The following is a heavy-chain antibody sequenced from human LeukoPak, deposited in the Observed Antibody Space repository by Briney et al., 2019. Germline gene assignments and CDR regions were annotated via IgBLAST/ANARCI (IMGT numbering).Heavy chain of an antibody. Sequence: PGGSLRLSCAASGFTFSSYGMHWVRQAPGKGLEWVAVISYDGSNKYYADSVKGRFTISRDNSKNTLYLQMNSLRAEDTAVYYCAKIGYCSGGSCWPASYWGQGTLVTVSS. V-gene: IGHV3-30*18. D-gene: IGHD2-15*01. CDR1: GFTFSSYG. CDR2: ISYDGSNK. J-gene: IGHJ4*02. CDR3: AKIGYCSGGSCWPASY.